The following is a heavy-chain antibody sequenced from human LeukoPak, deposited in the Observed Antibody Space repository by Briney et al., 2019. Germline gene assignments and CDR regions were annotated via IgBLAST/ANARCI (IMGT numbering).Heavy chain of an antibody. D-gene: IGHD3-22*01. CDR3: ARDSPLPLDSSGYYFDY. CDR1: GGTFSSYA. Sequence: GASVKVSCKASGGTFSSYAISWVRQAPGQGLEWMGGIIPIFGTANYAQKFQGRVTITADESTSTAYMELSGLRSEDTAVYYCARDSPLPLDSSGYYFDYWGQGTLVTVSS. V-gene: IGHV1-69*13. CDR2: IIPIFGTA. J-gene: IGHJ4*02.